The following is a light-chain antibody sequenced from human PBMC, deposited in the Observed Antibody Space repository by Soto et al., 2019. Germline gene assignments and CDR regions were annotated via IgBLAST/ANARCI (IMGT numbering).Light chain of an antibody. Sequence: EIVMTQSPATLSVSPGERATLSCRASQTVSSNLAWYQQNPGQAPRLLIYDASTRATGIPVRFRGSGSGTEFTLTISSLQSEDSAVYYCPQYNTWLALTFGRGTKVEIK. V-gene: IGKV3-15*01. CDR1: QTVSSN. CDR3: PQYNTWLALT. J-gene: IGKJ4*01. CDR2: DAS.